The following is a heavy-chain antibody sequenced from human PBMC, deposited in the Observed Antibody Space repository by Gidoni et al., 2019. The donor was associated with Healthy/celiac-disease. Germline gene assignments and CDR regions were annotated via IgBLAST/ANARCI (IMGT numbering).Heavy chain of an antibody. Sequence: QVQLVESGGGVVQPGRSLRLSCAASGFTPRSYAMHWLRQAPGKGLEWVAVISYDGSNQYYAESVKGRFTISRDNSKNTLYLQMNSLRSEDTAMYYCARERDYDYIWGSYRPPHYWGQGTLVTVSS. V-gene: IGHV3-30-3*01. CDR1: GFTPRSYA. CDR3: ARERDYDYIWGSYRPPHY. D-gene: IGHD3-16*02. J-gene: IGHJ4*02. CDR2: ISYDGSNQ.